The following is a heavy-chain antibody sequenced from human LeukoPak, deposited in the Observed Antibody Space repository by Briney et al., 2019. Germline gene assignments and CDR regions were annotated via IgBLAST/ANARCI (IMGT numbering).Heavy chain of an antibody. Sequence: GGSLRLSCAASGFTFSSYTMNWVRQAPGKGLEWVSAISGSGGSTYYADSVKGRFTISRDNSKTTLYLQMNSLRAEDTAVYYCAKEGDYYNSIVPNYWGQGTLVTVSS. CDR3: AKEGDYYNSIVPNY. J-gene: IGHJ4*02. CDR1: GFTFSSYT. V-gene: IGHV3-23*01. D-gene: IGHD3-22*01. CDR2: ISGSGGST.